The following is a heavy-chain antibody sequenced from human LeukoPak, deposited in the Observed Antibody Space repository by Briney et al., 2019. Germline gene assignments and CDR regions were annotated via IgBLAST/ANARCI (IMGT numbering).Heavy chain of an antibody. CDR1: GGTFSSYA. CDR2: INVILDTA. CDR3: ARDQGIGDASDI. V-gene: IGHV1-69*04. J-gene: IGHJ3*02. Sequence: GPSVKVSCKASGGTFSSYAISWVRQAPGQGLEWMGRINVILDTANYAQKFQGRVTIIADISTSTSYKELSSLRSEDTAVYYCARDQGIGDASDIWGQGTMVTVSS.